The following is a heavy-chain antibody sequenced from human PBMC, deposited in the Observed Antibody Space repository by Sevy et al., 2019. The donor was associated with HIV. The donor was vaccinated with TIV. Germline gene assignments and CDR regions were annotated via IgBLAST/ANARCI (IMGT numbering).Heavy chain of an antibody. Sequence: GGSLRLSCAASGFTFSSYWMSWVRRAPGKGLEGVANIKQDGSEKYYVDSVKGRFTISRDNAKNSVYLQMNSLRAEDKAVYYCARVDLGSCGGDCYYDAFDIWGQGTMVTVSS. D-gene: IGHD2-21*02. CDR2: IKQDGSEK. J-gene: IGHJ3*02. V-gene: IGHV3-7*01. CDR1: GFTFSSYW. CDR3: ARVDLGSCGGDCYYDAFDI.